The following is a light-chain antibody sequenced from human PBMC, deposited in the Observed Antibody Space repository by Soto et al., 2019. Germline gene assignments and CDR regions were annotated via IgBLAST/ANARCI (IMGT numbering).Light chain of an antibody. CDR2: SNY. Sequence: QSVLTQPPSASGAPGQRGTISFSGSSSHIGSKTVNWYQQLPGTAPKLLIYSNYQRPSGVPDRFSGSKSGTSASLAISGLQSEDEADYYCSAWDASLNGYVFGTGTKVTVL. CDR3: SAWDASLNGYV. CDR1: SSHIGSKT. V-gene: IGLV1-44*01. J-gene: IGLJ1*01.